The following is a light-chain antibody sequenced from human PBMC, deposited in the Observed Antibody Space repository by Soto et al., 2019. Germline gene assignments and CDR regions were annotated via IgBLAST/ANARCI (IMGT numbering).Light chain of an antibody. J-gene: IGLJ1*01. V-gene: IGLV2-14*01. CDR1: SSNIGGYNY. Sequence: QSALTQPASVSGSPGQPITISCTGTSSNIGGYNYVSWYQQHPSKAPKLMIYEVSNRPSGVSNRFSGSKSGNTASLTISGLQAEDEADYYCCSYTTSSTYVFGTGTKLTVL. CDR3: CSYTTSSTYV. CDR2: EVS.